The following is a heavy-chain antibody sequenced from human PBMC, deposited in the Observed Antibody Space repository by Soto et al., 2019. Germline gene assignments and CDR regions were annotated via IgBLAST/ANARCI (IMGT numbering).Heavy chain of an antibody. CDR1: GYTFTYRY. J-gene: IGHJ6*02. CDR3: ASSGTPDYYGMDV. V-gene: IGHV1-45*02. CDR2: ITPFNGNT. Sequence: ASVKVSCKASGYTFTYRYLHWVRQAPGQALEWMGWITPFNGNTNYAQKFQDRVTITRDRSMSTAYMELSSLRSEDTAMYYCASSGTPDYYGMDVWGQGTTVTVSS. D-gene: IGHD1-1*01.